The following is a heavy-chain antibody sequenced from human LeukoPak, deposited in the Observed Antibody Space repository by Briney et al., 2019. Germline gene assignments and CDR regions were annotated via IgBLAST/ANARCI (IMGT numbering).Heavy chain of an antibody. CDR2: IYYSGST. D-gene: IGHD6-13*01. CDR1: GGSISSSSYY. J-gene: IGHJ4*02. Sequence: SETLSLTCTVSGGSISSSSYYWSWIRQPPGKGLEWIGYIYYSGSTNYNPSLKSRVTISVDTSKNQFSLKLSSVTAADTAVYYCARHVPPSRSSSWYLDFDYWGQGTLVTVSS. CDR3: ARHVPPSRSSSWYLDFDY. V-gene: IGHV4-61*05.